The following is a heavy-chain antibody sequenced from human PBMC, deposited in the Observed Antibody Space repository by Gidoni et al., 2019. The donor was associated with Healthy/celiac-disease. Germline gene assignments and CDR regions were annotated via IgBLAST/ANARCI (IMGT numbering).Heavy chain of an antibody. CDR3: ARETVDTAMVGPDY. CDR1: GGSVSSGSSY. V-gene: IGHV4-61*01. CDR2: IYYSGST. Sequence: QVQLQESGPGLVKPSETLSLTCTVSGGSVSSGSSYWSWIRQPPGKGLEWIGYIYYSGSTNYNPSLKSRVTISVDTSKNQFSLKLSSVTAADTAVYYCARETVDTAMVGPDYWGQGTLVTVSS. D-gene: IGHD5-18*01. J-gene: IGHJ4*02.